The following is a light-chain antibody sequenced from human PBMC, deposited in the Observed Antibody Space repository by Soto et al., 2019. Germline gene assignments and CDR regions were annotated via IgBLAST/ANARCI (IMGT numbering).Light chain of an antibody. V-gene: IGKV1-39*01. CDR3: QQTYSTPGYT. CDR2: GAS. CDR1: QSISNF. J-gene: IGKJ2*01. Sequence: DIQMTQSPSSLSASVGDRVTITCRASQSISNFLNWYQQKPGKAPKLLIYGASTLQSGVPSRFSGGGSETDLTVTISSLQPEDFATDYCQQTYSTPGYTFAQGTKLEIK.